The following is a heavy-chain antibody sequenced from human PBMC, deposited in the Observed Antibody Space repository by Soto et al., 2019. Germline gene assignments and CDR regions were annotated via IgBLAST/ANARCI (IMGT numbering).Heavy chain of an antibody. D-gene: IGHD3-10*02. V-gene: IGHV4-34*01. CDR2: IKNSRST. Sequence: KELERIGEIKNSRSTNYNPSRKSRVTISVDTSKNQFSLKLSSVTAVDKAVYYCASFFFQAEDGIRDVRSVSAFLLNRSTDL. J-gene: IGHJ2*01. CDR3: ASFFFQAEDGIRDVRSVSAFLLNRSTDL.